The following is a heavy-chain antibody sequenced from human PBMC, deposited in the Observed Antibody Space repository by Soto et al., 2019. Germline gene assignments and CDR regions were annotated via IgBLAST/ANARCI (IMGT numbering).Heavy chain of an antibody. D-gene: IGHD3-10*01. CDR1: GYIFNTYY. CDR2: INLTGGGT. V-gene: IGHV1-46*02. CDR3: ARGGAHDPKNGSYYYNGLDV. J-gene: IGHJ6*02. Sequence: ASVKVSCKASGYIFNTYYMHWVRQAPGQGLEWMGIINLTGGGTSYAQKFQGRVTMTRDTSTSTVYMEMTSLRSEDTAVYYCARGGAHDPKNGSYYYNGLDVWGQGTTVTVSS.